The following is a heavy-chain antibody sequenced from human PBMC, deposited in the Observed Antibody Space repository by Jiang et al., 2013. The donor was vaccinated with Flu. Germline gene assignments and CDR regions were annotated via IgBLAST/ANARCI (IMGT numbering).Heavy chain of an antibody. Sequence: SGAEVKKPGSSVKVSCKASGGTFSSYAISWVRQAPGQGLEWMGRIIPILGIANYAQKFQGRVTITADKSTSTAYMELSSLRSEDTAVYYCAREGRGYSYGYNYFDYWGQGTLVTVXS. J-gene: IGHJ4*02. CDR2: IIPILGIA. D-gene: IGHD5-18*01. CDR1: GGTFSSYA. CDR3: AREGRGYSYGYNYFDY. V-gene: IGHV1-69*04.